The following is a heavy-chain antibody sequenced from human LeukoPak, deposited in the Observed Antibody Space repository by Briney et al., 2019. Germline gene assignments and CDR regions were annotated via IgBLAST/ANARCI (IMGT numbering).Heavy chain of an antibody. Sequence: GGSLRLSCAASEFTFSTYSMNWVRQAPGKGLEWVSSISNSGGYIFYADSVKGRFTISRDNAKNSLYLQMSSLRAEDTAMHYCARNDNTDQGIDYWGQGTLVTVSS. V-gene: IGHV3-21*01. CDR3: ARNDNTDQGIDY. J-gene: IGHJ4*02. D-gene: IGHD3-22*01. CDR1: EFTFSTYS. CDR2: ISNSGGYI.